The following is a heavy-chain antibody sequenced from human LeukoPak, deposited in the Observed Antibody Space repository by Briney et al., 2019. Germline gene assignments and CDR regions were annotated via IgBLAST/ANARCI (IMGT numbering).Heavy chain of an antibody. D-gene: IGHD2-15*01. Sequence: SETMSLTCVVFGGSFSDYYWSWFRQPPGKGLEWIGEINPAGSTNYNPSLKSRLTISIHTSTNQFSLRLSSVTAADTAVYCARMRGGGIGYHDYMDVWDKGTTVIVSS. CDR3: ARMRGGGIGYHDYMDV. CDR1: GGSFSDYY. J-gene: IGHJ6*03. V-gene: IGHV4-34*01. CDR2: INPAGST.